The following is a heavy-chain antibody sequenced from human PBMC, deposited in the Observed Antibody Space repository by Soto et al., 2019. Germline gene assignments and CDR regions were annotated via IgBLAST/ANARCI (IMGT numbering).Heavy chain of an antibody. J-gene: IGHJ4*02. CDR2: IYYTGST. CDR1: GGSISSYY. CDR3: NGASYVEDY. V-gene: IGHV4-59*01. D-gene: IGHD4-17*01. Sequence: QVQLQESGPGLVKPSETLSLTCTVSGGSISSYYWSWIRQPPGKGLEWIGYIYYTGSTSYNPSLSSRVTISLDTSKNQFSLNLSSVTAADTAVYYCNGASYVEDYLGQGTLVTVSS.